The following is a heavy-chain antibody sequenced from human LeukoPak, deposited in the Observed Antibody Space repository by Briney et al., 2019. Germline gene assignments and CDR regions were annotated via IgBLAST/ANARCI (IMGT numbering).Heavy chain of an antibody. J-gene: IGHJ4*02. Sequence: GGSLRLSCAASGFTFSSYAMHWVRQAPGKGLEWVAFIRYDGSNKYYADSVKGRFTISRDNSKNTLYLQMNSLRAEDTAVYYCAKCNNWGLLLRPDTFDYWGQGTLVTVSS. V-gene: IGHV3-30*02. CDR3: AKCNNWGLLLRPDTFDY. D-gene: IGHD1-26*01. CDR2: IRYDGSNK. CDR1: GFTFSSYA.